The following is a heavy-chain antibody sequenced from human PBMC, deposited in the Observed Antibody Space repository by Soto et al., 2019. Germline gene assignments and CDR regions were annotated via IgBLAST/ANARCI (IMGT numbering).Heavy chain of an antibody. CDR2: INHSGTT. V-gene: IGHV4-34*01. Sequence: QVLLQQWGAGLLKPSETLSLTCAVYGGSFSDYYWSWIRQPPGKGLEWIGEINHSGTTNYNPSLKSRVTISVDTSKSQFSLKLSSVTAADTAVYYCARGDLRLPGHWGLGTLVTVSS. CDR1: GGSFSDYY. CDR3: ARGDLRLPGH. J-gene: IGHJ1*01.